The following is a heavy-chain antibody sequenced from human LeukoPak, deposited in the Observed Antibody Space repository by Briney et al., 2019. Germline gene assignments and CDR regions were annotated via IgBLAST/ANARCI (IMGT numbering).Heavy chain of an antibody. CDR2: INHSGST. D-gene: IGHD3-22*01. CDR3: ARGRIVVVIPRVERCRVHFDY. V-gene: IGHV4-34*01. CDR1: GGSFSGYY. J-gene: IGHJ4*02. Sequence: PSETLSLTCAVYGGSFSGYYWSWIRQPPGKGLEWIGEINHSGSTNYNPSLKSRVTISVDTSKNQFSLKLSSVTAADTAVYYCARGRIVVVIPRVERCRVHFDYWGQGTLVTVSS.